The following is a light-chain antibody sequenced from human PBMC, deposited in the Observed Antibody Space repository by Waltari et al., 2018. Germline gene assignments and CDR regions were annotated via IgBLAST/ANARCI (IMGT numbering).Light chain of an antibody. Sequence: QSALTQPASVSGSPGQPITISCTGTSSDVGGYNLVSWYQQHPGKAPKLMLYEVTNRPSGVSNRFSGSKSGNTASLSISGLQAEDEADYYCSSYTSSSTPVIFGGGTKLTVL. J-gene: IGLJ2*01. CDR1: SSDVGGYNL. CDR2: EVT. CDR3: SSYTSSSTPVI. V-gene: IGLV2-14*01.